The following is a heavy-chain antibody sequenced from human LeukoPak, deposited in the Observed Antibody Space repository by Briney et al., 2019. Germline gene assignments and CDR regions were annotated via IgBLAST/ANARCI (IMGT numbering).Heavy chain of an antibody. CDR2: IGISGVST. V-gene: IGHV3-64D*06. CDR1: GFTFTSYA. D-gene: IGHD5-24*01. J-gene: IGHJ4*02. Sequence: GGSLRLSCSASGFTFTSYAMHWVRQAPGKGLEYVSAIGISGVSTYYADSVKGRFTISRDNSKKTLYLQMSTLRAEDTAVYYCVKGQMDYWGQGTLVTVSS. CDR3: VKGQMDY.